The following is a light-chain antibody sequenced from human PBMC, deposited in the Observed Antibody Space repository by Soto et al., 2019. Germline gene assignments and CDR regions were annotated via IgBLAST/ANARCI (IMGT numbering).Light chain of an antibody. V-gene: IGLV2-18*02. J-gene: IGLJ1*01. CDR3: SSYTSSSTYV. CDR2: DVS. CDR1: SSDVGGSNG. Sequence: QSVLTQPPSVSGSPGQSVAISCTGTSSDVGGSNGVSWYQQPPGTAPKLIIYDVSNRPSGVPDRFSGSKSGNTASLIISGLQAEDEGDYHCSSYTSSSTYVFGTGTKVTVL.